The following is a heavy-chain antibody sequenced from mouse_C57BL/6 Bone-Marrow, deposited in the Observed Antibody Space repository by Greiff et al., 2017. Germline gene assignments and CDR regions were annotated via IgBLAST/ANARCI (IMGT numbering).Heavy chain of an antibody. V-gene: IGHV3-5*01. CDR2: IYYSGTI. CDR1: GISITTGNYR. D-gene: IGHD2-5*01. Sequence: EVKLLESGPGLVKPSQTVFLTCTVTGISITTGNYRWSWIRQFPGNKLEWIGYIYYSGTITYNPSLTSRTTITRDTPKNQFFLEMNSLTAEDTATYYCARENYSNYGWDVFDYWGQGTTLTVSS. J-gene: IGHJ2*01. CDR3: ARENYSNYGWDVFDY.